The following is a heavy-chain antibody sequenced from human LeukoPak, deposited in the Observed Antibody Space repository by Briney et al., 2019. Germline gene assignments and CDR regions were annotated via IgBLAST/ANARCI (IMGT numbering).Heavy chain of an antibody. V-gene: IGHV4-39*01. Sequence: SETLSLTCTVSGXSISSSKDYWGWIRQPPGQGLEWIGIIYYSGSTYYNPSLKSRVTISVDTSKNQFSLKLSSLTAADTAVYYCARRRSSVSSFDPWGQGTLVTVSS. J-gene: IGHJ5*02. CDR2: IYYSGST. D-gene: IGHD4-11*01. CDR3: ARRRSSVSSFDP. CDR1: GXSISSSKDY.